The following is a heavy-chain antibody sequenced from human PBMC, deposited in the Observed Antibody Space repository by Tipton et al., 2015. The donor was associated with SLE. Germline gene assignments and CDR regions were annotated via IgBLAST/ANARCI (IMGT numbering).Heavy chain of an antibody. CDR2: MSYSGST. J-gene: IGHJ2*01. D-gene: IGHD3-3*01. Sequence: TLSLTCTVSGDSISSISHYWAWIRQPPGKGLEWIASMSYSGSTNYNPSLRSRVTISVKTSKNQFSLKLSSVTAADTAVYYCARDSTSYDFWSGYSPRYFDVWGRGTLVTVSS. CDR3: ARDSTSYDFWSGYSPRYFDV. V-gene: IGHV4-39*07. CDR1: GDSISSISHY.